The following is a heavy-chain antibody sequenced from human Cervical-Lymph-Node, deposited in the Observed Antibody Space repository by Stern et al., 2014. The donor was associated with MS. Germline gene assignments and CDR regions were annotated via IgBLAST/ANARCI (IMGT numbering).Heavy chain of an antibody. D-gene: IGHD3-16*01. Sequence: QVQLVQSGAEVKKPGASMKVSCKASGYTFRNYGISWVRQAPGQGLEWMGWISGYNGNINYAQKFQGRVTMTTDTSTSTAYMEVTSLRSDDTAVYYCARSGRTSMLHNQIGWCDPWGQGTLVTVSS. CDR2: ISGYNGNI. CDR1: GYTFRNYG. CDR3: ARSGRTSMLHNQIGWCDP. V-gene: IGHV1-18*01. J-gene: IGHJ5*02.